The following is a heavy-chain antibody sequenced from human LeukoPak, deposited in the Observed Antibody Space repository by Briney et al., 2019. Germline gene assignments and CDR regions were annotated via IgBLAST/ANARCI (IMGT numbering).Heavy chain of an antibody. D-gene: IGHD6-19*01. V-gene: IGHV3-7*01. CDR2: IKQDGNEK. Sequence: GGSLRLSCAASGFTFDSYWMSWVRQAPGKGLEWVANIKQDGNEKYYVDSVKGRFTISRDNAKNSLYLQMNSLRAEDTAVYYCARLIAVAATADFDYWGQGTLVTVSS. CDR1: GFTFDSYW. CDR3: ARLIAVAATADFDY. J-gene: IGHJ4*02.